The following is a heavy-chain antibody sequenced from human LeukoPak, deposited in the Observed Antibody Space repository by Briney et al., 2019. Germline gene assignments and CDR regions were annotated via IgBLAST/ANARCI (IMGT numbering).Heavy chain of an antibody. Sequence: PGGSLRLSCAASGFTFSSYAMHWVRQAPGKGLEWVAVISYDGSNKYYADSVKGRFTISRDNSKNTLYLQMNSLRAEDTAVYYCARGSQLWSSTFFDYWGQGTLVTVSS. V-gene: IGHV3-30-3*01. D-gene: IGHD5-18*01. CDR1: GFTFSSYA. CDR2: ISYDGSNK. CDR3: ARGSQLWSSTFFDY. J-gene: IGHJ4*02.